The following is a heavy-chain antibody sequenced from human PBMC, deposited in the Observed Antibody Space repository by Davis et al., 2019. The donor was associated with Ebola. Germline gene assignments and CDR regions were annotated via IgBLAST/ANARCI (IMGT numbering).Heavy chain of an antibody. CDR3: ARGQTPQYVY. V-gene: IGHV4-34*01. J-gene: IGHJ4*02. CDR1: GGSISGYF. Sequence: MPSETLSLTCAVYGGSISGYFWNWIRQPPGKGLEWIGEINHSGSTNYNPSLKSRVTISEDTSKNRFSLKLSSVTAADTAVYYCARGQTPQYVYWGQGTLVTVSS. D-gene: IGHD2-8*01. CDR2: INHSGST.